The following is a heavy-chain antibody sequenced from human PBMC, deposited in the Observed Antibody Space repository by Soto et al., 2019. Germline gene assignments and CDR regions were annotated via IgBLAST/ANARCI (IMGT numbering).Heavy chain of an antibody. Sequence: EASVKVSCKASGGTFSSYAISWVRQAPGQGLEWMGGIIPIFGTANYAQKFQGRVTITADESTSTAYMELSSLRSEDTALYYCASSGSYLSYYYYGMDVWGQGTTVTVSS. J-gene: IGHJ6*02. CDR3: ASSGSYLSYYYYGMDV. CDR1: GGTFSSYA. CDR2: IIPIFGTA. D-gene: IGHD1-26*01. V-gene: IGHV1-69*13.